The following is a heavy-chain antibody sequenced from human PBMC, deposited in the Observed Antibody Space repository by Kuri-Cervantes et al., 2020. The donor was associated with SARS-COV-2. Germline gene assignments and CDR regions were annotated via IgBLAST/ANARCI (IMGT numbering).Heavy chain of an antibody. CDR1: GGSISSYY. J-gene: IGHJ4*02. CDR2: IYYSGST. CDR3: ARDGDSGYSSGWFDY. D-gene: IGHD6-19*01. Sequence: GSLRLSCTVPGGSISSYYWSWIRQPPGKGLEWIGYIYYSGSTNYNPSLKSRVTISVDTSKNQFSLKLSSVTAADTAVYYCARDGDSGYSSGWFDYWGQGTLVTVSS. V-gene: IGHV4-59*01.